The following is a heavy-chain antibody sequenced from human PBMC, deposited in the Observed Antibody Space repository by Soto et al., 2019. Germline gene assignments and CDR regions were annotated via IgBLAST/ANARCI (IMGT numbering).Heavy chain of an antibody. CDR1: GFTFSSYA. V-gene: IGHV3-23*01. CDR2: ISGSGGST. CDR3: AKDSSLIGAHFDY. J-gene: IGHJ4*02. D-gene: IGHD3-3*01. Sequence: GGSLRLSCAASGFTFSSYAMSWVRQAPGKGLEWVSAISGSGGSTYYADSVKGRFSISRDNSKNTLYLQMNSLRAEDTAVYYCAKDSSLIGAHFDYWGQGTLVTVSS.